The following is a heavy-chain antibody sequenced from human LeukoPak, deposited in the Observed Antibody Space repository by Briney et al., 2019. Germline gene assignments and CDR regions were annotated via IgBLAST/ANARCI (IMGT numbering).Heavy chain of an antibody. Sequence: ASVKVSCXASGYTFTSYDINWVRQATGQGLEWMAWMNPNSGNTGYAQKFQGRVTMTRNTSISTAYMELSSLRSEDTAVYYCARQPSSGWYNNWFDPWGQGTLVTVSS. V-gene: IGHV1-8*01. D-gene: IGHD6-19*01. CDR2: MNPNSGNT. CDR3: ARQPSSGWYNNWFDP. J-gene: IGHJ5*02. CDR1: GYTFTSYD.